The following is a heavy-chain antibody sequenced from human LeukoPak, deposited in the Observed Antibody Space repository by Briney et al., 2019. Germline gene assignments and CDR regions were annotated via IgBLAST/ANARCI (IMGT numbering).Heavy chain of an antibody. Sequence: SETLSLTCTVSGGSISSSSYYWGWIRQPPGKGLEWIGSIYYSGSTYYNPSLKSRVTISVDTSKNQFSLKLSSVTAADTAVYYCARHTIHSYATRFDPWGQGTLVTVSS. D-gene: IGHD5-18*01. CDR3: ARHTIHSYATRFDP. CDR1: GGSISSSSYY. V-gene: IGHV4-39*01. CDR2: IYYSGST. J-gene: IGHJ5*02.